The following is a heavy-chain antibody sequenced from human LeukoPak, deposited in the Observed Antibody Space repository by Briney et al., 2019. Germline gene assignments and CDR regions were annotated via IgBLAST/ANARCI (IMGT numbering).Heavy chain of an antibody. CDR3: AKISGVGSGSYYWFDP. D-gene: IGHD3-10*01. Sequence: QAGGSLRLSCAASGFTVNSTYMSWVRQAPGKGLEWVSIIYSGGTTYYADSVKGRFTISRDNSKNTLFLQMNSLRADDTAVYHCAKISGVGSGSYYWFDPWGQGTLVTVSS. V-gene: IGHV3-66*01. CDR1: GFTVNSTY. J-gene: IGHJ5*02. CDR2: IYSGGTT.